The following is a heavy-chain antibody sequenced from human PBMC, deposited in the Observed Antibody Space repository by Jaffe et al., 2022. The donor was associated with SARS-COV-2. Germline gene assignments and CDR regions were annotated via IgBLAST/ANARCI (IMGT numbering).Heavy chain of an antibody. D-gene: IGHD6-13*01. J-gene: IGHJ4*02. CDR2: ISYDGSNK. V-gene: IGHV3-30-3*01. CDR1: GFTFSSYA. Sequence: QVQLVESGGGVVQPGRSLRLSCAASGFTFSSYAMHWVRQAPGKGLEWVAVISYDGSNKYYADSVKGRFTISRDNSKNTLYLQMNSLRAEDTAVYYCARDWYSSSWTGIFDYWGQGTLVTVSS. CDR3: ARDWYSSSWTGIFDY.